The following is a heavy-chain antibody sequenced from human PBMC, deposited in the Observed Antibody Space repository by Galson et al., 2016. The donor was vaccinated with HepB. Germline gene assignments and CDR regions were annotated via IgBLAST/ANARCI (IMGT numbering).Heavy chain of an antibody. V-gene: IGHV1-24*01. Sequence: SVKVSCKVSGYTLTELSIHWVRQAPGKGLEWMGGFDPEDGETLYAQKFQGRVTMTEDTSTDTAYMELSSLRSEDTAVYFCATGPWGELLFDYWGQGTLVTVSS. CDR2: FDPEDGET. CDR1: GYTLTELS. D-gene: IGHD1-7*01. J-gene: IGHJ4*02. CDR3: ATGPWGELLFDY.